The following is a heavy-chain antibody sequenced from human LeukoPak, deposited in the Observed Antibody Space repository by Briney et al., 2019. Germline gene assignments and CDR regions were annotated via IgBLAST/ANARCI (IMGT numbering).Heavy chain of an antibody. CDR2: IYYSGST. V-gene: IGHV4-59*08. D-gene: IGHD4-23*01. Sequence: SETLSLTCTVSGGSISSYYWSWIRQPPGQGLEWIGYIYYSGSTNYNPSLKSRVTISVDTSKNQFFLKLSSVTAADTAVYYCALVPFDYGGNSGWFDPWGQGTLVTVSS. CDR3: ALVPFDYGGNSGWFDP. J-gene: IGHJ5*02. CDR1: GGSISSYY.